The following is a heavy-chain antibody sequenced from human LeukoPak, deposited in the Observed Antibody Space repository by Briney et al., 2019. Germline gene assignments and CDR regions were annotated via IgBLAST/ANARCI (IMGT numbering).Heavy chain of an antibody. CDR1: GFTFSSYS. V-gene: IGHV3-21*03. CDR2: ISSSSSYI. CDR3: ARGRWLQLEGAFDI. J-gene: IGHJ3*02. Sequence: GGSLRLSCAASGFTFSSYSMNWVRQAPGKGLEWVSSISSSSSYIYYADSVKGRFTISRDNAKNSLYLQMNSLRAEDTAMYYCARGRWLQLEGAFDIWGQGTMVTVSS. D-gene: IGHD5-24*01.